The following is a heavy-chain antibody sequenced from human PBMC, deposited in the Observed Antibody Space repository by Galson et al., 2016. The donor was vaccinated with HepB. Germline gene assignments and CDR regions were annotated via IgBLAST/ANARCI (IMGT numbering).Heavy chain of an antibody. CDR1: GYTFNKYA. CDR3: ARNLIGWAEFDY. J-gene: IGHJ4*02. CDR2: INTDNGHT. D-gene: IGHD1-14*01. Sequence: SVKVSCKASGYTFNKYAIHWVRQAPGQRLEWMGWINTDNGHTQYSQKFQDRVTITWDTFASTAYMELSSLRSEDTAVYYCARNLIGWAEFDYWGQGTLVPVSS. V-gene: IGHV1-3*04.